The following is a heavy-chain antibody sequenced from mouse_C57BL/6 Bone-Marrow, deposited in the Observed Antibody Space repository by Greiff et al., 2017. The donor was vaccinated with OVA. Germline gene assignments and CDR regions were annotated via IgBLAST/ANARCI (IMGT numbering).Heavy chain of an antibody. CDR1: GYTFTSYW. D-gene: IGHD1-1*01. Sequence: VQLQQPGAELVRPGTSVKLSCKASGYTFTSYWMHWVKQRPGQGLEWIGVIDPSDSYTNYNQKFKGKATLTVDTSSSTAYMQLSSLTSEDSAVYYCARDGLPSGYGSSYGYWGQGTTLTVSS. J-gene: IGHJ2*01. V-gene: IGHV1-59*01. CDR3: ARDGLPSGYGSSYGY. CDR2: IDPSDSYT.